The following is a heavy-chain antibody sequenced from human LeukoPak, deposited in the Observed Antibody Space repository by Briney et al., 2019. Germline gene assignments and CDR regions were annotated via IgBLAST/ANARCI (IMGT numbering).Heavy chain of an antibody. V-gene: IGHV3-33*01. CDR1: GFTFSSYG. CDR2: IWYDGSNK. CDR3: AREYSAGWFDP. J-gene: IGHJ5*02. D-gene: IGHD6-13*01. Sequence: GGSLILSCAASGFTFSSYGMHWVRQAPGKGLEWVAVIWYDGSNKFYADSVKGRFTISRDNSKNTLYLQMNSLRAEDTAVYYCAREYSAGWFDPWGQGTLVTVSS.